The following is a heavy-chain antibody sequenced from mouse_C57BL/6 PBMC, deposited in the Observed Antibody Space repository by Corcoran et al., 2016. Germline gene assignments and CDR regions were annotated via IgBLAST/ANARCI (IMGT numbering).Heavy chain of an antibody. Sequence: QIQLVQSGPELKKPGETVKISCKASGYTFTTYGLSWVKQAPGKGLKWMGWINTYSGVPTYADDFKGRFAFSLETSASTAYLQINNLKNEDTATYFCVGDSNWYFDVWGTGTTVTVSS. J-gene: IGHJ1*03. CDR1: GYTFTTYG. D-gene: IGHD2-5*01. V-gene: IGHV9-3*01. CDR3: VGDSNWYFDV. CDR2: INTYSGVP.